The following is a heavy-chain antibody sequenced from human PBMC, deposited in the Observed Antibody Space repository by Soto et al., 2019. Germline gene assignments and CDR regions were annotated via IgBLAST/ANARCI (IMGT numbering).Heavy chain of an antibody. Sequence: GGSLRLSCAASGFTFSSYSMNWVRQAPGKGLEWVSSISSSSSYIYYADSVKGRFTISRDNAKNSLYLQMNTLRVDDTAVYYCAMDYGDRPEYFQHWGQGTLVTVSS. V-gene: IGHV3-21*04. CDR1: GFTFSSYS. CDR3: AMDYGDRPEYFQH. J-gene: IGHJ1*01. D-gene: IGHD4-17*01. CDR2: ISSSSSYI.